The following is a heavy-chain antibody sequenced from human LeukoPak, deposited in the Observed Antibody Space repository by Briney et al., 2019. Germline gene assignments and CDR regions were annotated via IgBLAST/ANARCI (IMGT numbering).Heavy chain of an antibody. V-gene: IGHV3-7*01. CDR2: IKEDGSEN. CDR1: EFTFSSYA. CDR3: ARVGADCSGDRCYWTYDAFDI. Sequence: PGGSLRLSCAASEFTFSSYAMSWVRQAPGKGLEWVANIKEDGSENYSVDSVKGRFTISRGNAKNSLYLQMNSLRAEDTAVYYCARVGADCSGDRCYWTYDAFDIWGQGTMVTVSS. D-gene: IGHD2-15*01. J-gene: IGHJ3*02.